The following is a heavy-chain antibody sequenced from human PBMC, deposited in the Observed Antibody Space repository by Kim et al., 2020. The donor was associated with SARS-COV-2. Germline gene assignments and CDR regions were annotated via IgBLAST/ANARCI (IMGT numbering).Heavy chain of an antibody. CDR3: ARDLIVVVPAAKEVGYYYYYGMDV. CDR1: GYTFTSYA. CDR2: INTNTGNP. J-gene: IGHJ6*02. D-gene: IGHD2-2*01. V-gene: IGHV7-4-1*02. Sequence: ASVKVSCKASGYTFTSYAMNWVRQAPGQGLEWMGWINTNTGNPTYAQGFTGRFVFSLDTSVSTAYLQISSLKAEDTAVYYCARDLIVVVPAAKEVGYYYYYGMDVWGQGTTVTVSS.